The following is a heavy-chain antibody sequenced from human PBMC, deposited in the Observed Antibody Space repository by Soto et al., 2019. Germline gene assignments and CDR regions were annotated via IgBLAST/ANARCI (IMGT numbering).Heavy chain of an antibody. CDR2: IYYSGST. V-gene: IGHV4-39*01. CDR1: DGSISSSSYY. J-gene: IGHJ4*02. CDR3: ARGLTRDYYDSSGYLDY. Sequence: QLQLQESGPGLVKPSETLSLTCTVSDGSISSSSYYWGWIRQPPGKGLEWIGSIYYSGSTYYNPSLKSRVTISVDTSKNQFSLKLSSVTAADTAVYYCARGLTRDYYDSSGYLDYWGQGTLVTVSS. D-gene: IGHD3-22*01.